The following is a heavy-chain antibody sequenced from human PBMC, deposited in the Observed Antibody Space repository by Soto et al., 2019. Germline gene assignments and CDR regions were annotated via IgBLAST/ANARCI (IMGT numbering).Heavy chain of an antibody. CDR2: IYPGDSDT. V-gene: IGHV5-51*01. D-gene: IGHD2-15*01. J-gene: IGHJ4*02. CDR1: GYTFTSYW. Sequence: GESLKISCKGSGYTFTSYWIGWVRQMPGEGLEWLGVIYPGDSDTRYSPSFQGQVTISADKSINTAYLQWGSLKASDSAIYYCASSAGNAGRFSEYWDPGTLVTVSS. CDR3: ASSAGNAGRFSEY.